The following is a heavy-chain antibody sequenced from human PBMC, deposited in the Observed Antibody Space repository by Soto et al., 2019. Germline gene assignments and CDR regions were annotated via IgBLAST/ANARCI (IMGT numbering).Heavy chain of an antibody. J-gene: IGHJ5*02. V-gene: IGHV4-34*01. CDR2: INHSGST. Sequence: SETLSLTCAVYGGSFSGYYWSWIRQPPGKGLEWIGEINHSGSTNYNPSLKSRVTISVDTSKNQFSLKLSSVTAADTAVYYCARGADPSYRFDPWGQGTLVTVSS. CDR3: ARGADPSYRFDP. D-gene: IGHD3-16*02. CDR1: GGSFSGYY.